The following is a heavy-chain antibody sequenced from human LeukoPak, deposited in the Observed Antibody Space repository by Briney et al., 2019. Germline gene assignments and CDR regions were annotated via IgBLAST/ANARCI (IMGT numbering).Heavy chain of an antibody. D-gene: IGHD3-10*01. V-gene: IGHV4-39*07. CDR2: IYYSGST. CDR1: GGSISSSSYY. CDR3: ARGPITMVRGVIPILDY. J-gene: IGHJ4*02. Sequence: PSETLSLTCTVSGGSISSSSYYWGWIRQPPGKGLEWIGSIYYSGSTYYNPSLKSRVTISVDTSKNQFSLKLSSVTAADTAVYYCARGPITMVRGVIPILDYWGQGTLVTVSS.